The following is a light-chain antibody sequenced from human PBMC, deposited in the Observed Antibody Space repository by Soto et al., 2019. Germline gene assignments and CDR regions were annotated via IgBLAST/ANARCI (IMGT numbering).Light chain of an antibody. CDR1: QTISNY. CDR3: QQSYITPYT. V-gene: IGKV1-39*01. Sequence: DIQMTQSPSSLSASVGDRVTITCRASQTISNYLNWYQHKPGKAPRLLIYAASSLQSGVPSGFSGSGSGTEFTLTISSLQPEDFATYYCQQSYITPYTFGQGTKLEIK. CDR2: AAS. J-gene: IGKJ2*01.